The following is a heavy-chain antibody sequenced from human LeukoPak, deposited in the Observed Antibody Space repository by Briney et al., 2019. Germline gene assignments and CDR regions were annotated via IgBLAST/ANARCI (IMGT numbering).Heavy chain of an antibody. J-gene: IGHJ4*02. CDR2: ISGYNGRT. CDR1: GYTFTTYG. CDR3: ARGSLDPYCSSTSCYVFDY. V-gene: IGHV1-18*01. Sequence: ASAKVSCKASGYTFTTYGISWVRQAPGQGLEWMGWISGYNGRTHYAQKFQGRVTITADKSTSTAYMELSSLRSEDTAVYYCARGSLDPYCSSTSCYVFDYWGQGTLVTVSS. D-gene: IGHD2-2*01.